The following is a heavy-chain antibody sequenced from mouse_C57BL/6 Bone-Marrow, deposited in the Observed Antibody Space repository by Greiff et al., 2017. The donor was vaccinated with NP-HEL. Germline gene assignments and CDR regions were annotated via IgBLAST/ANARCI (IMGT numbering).Heavy chain of an antibody. Sequence: QVQLQQSDAELVKPGASVKISCKVSGYTFTDHTIHWMKQRPEQGLEWIGYIYPRDGSTKYNEKFKGKATLTADKSSSTAYMQLNSLTSEDSAVYFGAREGVFYYYGSSLDYWGQGTTLTVSS. CDR1: GYTFTDHT. D-gene: IGHD1-1*01. CDR3: AREGVFYYYGSSLDY. V-gene: IGHV1-78*01. J-gene: IGHJ2*01. CDR2: IYPRDGST.